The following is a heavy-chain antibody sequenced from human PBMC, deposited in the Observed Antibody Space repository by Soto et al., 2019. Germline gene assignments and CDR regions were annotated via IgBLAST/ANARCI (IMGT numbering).Heavy chain of an antibody. D-gene: IGHD1-1*01. CDR1: GGSVNSGNYY. J-gene: IGHJ3*02. CDR2: MSHSGGT. CDR3: ARVERGTATTVVDAFDI. V-gene: IGHV4-34*01. Sequence: QVQLQQWGAGLLKPSETLSLTCAVFGGSVNSGNYYWSWIRQPPGKGLEWIGEMSHSGGTHFNPSLKSRVSISVDTSKNQFSLTLSSVTAADTALYYFARVERGTATTVVDAFDIWGPGTMVTVSS.